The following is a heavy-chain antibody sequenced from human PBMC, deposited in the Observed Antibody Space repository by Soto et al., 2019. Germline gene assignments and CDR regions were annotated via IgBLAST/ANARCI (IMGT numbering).Heavy chain of an antibody. Sequence: PSETLSLTCTVSGGSISSYYWSWIRQPPGKGLEWIGYIYYSGSTNYNPSLKSRVTIPVDTSKNQFSLKLSSVTAADTAVYYCARDSRQDDILTGSPFDPWGQGALVTVSS. J-gene: IGHJ5*02. CDR3: ARDSRQDDILTGSPFDP. D-gene: IGHD3-9*01. CDR1: GGSISSYY. CDR2: IYYSGST. V-gene: IGHV4-59*01.